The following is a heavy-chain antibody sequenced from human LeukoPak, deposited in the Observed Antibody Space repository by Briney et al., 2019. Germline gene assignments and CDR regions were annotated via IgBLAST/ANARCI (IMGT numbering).Heavy chain of an antibody. CDR3: ARRYCSGGSCYANFDY. CDR1: GFSFTNYW. D-gene: IGHD2-15*01. CDR2: IYPDDSDT. Sequence: GESLKISCKGSGFSFTNYWIGWVRQMPGKGLEWMGTIYPDDSDTRYSPSFQGQVTISADKSISTAYLQWSSLKASDTAVYYCARRYCSGGSCYANFDYWGQGTLVTVSS. J-gene: IGHJ4*02. V-gene: IGHV5-51*01.